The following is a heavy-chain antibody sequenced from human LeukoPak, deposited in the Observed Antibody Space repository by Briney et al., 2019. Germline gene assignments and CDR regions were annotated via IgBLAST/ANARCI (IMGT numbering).Heavy chain of an antibody. CDR1: GFTFSSYG. CDR2: ISGSGDNT. Sequence: GGSLRLSCAASGFTFSSYGMIWVRQAPGKGLEWVSGISGSGDNTYYADSVKGRFTISRDNSKNTLYVQVNSLGTEDTAAYYCAKGSYYDSSGSFYFDYWGQGTLVTVSS. CDR3: AKGSYYDSSGSFYFDY. J-gene: IGHJ4*02. D-gene: IGHD3-22*01. V-gene: IGHV3-23*01.